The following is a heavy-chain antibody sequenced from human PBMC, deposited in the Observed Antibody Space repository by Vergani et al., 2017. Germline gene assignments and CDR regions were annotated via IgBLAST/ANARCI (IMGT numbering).Heavy chain of an antibody. J-gene: IGHJ6*03. CDR3: ARADYSNDPGYMDV. CDR1: EFTFSNYA. D-gene: IGHD4-11*01. Sequence: EVQLLESGGGLVQPGGSLRLTCAASEFTFSNYAMNWVRQAPGKGLEWVSGISGSGVSAYYTDSVKGRFTISRDNSKNMLFLQMNNLRTEDTAIYYCARADYSNDPGYMDVWGKGTTVTVSS. V-gene: IGHV3-23*01. CDR2: ISGSGVSA.